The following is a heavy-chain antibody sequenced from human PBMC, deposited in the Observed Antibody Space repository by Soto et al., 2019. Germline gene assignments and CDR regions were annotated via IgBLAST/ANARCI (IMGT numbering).Heavy chain of an antibody. CDR3: ARVRRYYDSSGYYYYYYGMDV. J-gene: IGHJ6*02. D-gene: IGHD3-22*01. CDR2: IGTAGDP. V-gene: IGHV3-13*05. CDR1: GFTSSSYD. Sequence: PGGSLRLSCAASGFTSSSYDMHWVRQATGKGLEWVSAIGTAGDPYYPGSVKGRFTISRENAKNSLYLQMNSLRAGDTAVYYCARVRRYYDSSGYYYYYYGMDVWGQGTTVTVS.